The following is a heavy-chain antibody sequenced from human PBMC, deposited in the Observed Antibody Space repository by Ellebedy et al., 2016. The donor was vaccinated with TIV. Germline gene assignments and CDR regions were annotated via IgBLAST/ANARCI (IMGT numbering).Heavy chain of an antibody. CDR1: GFTFSSHD. V-gene: IGHV3-13*01. J-gene: IGHJ4*02. D-gene: IGHD6-13*01. Sequence: GESLKISCAASGFTFSSHDMHWVRQGTGKGLEWVSAIGSAGDTSYSGAVKGRFTISRENGKNSVYLQMNSLRADDTAVYYCARASAGLDYWGQGTLVTVSS. CDR2: IGSAGDT. CDR3: ARASAGLDY.